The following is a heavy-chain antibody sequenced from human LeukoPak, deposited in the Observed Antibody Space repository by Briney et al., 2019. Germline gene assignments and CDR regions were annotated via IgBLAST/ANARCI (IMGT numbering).Heavy chain of an antibody. J-gene: IGHJ4*02. Sequence: SETLSLTCAVSGGSISSNSYYWGWIRQPPGKGLEWIGSIYYSGSTYYNPSLKSRVTISVDTSKNQFSLMLSSVTAADTAVYYCARWDYGDYFDYWGQGTLVTVSS. CDR3: ARWDYGDYFDY. V-gene: IGHV4-39*07. CDR1: GGSISSNSYY. D-gene: IGHD4-17*01. CDR2: IYYSGST.